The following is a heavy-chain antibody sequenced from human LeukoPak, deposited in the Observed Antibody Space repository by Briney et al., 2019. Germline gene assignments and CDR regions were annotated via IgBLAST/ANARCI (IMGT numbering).Heavy chain of an antibody. J-gene: IGHJ6*03. CDR3: ARVGGVRYSSGWYSSYYYYMDV. D-gene: IGHD6-19*01. Sequence: SETLSLTCSVSGGSISSSSYYWGWIRQSPGKGLEWIGSIYYSGSTNYNPSLKSRVTISVDTSKNQFSLKLSSVTAADTAVYYCARVGGVRYSSGWYSSYYYYMDVWGKGTTVTVSS. CDR2: IYYSGST. V-gene: IGHV4-39*07. CDR1: GGSISSSSYY.